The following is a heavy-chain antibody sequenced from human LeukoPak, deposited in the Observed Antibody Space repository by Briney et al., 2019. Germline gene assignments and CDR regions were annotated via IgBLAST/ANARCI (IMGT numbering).Heavy chain of an antibody. J-gene: IGHJ4*02. Sequence: PSETPSLTCAVYGGSFSGYYWSWIRQPPGKGLEWMGEINHSGSTNYNPSLKSRVTISVDTSKNQFSLKLSSVTAADTAVYYCARVSPAYSSSQYYFDYWGQGTLVTVSS. CDR3: ARVSPAYSSSQYYFDY. D-gene: IGHD6-13*01. CDR1: GGSFSGYY. V-gene: IGHV4-34*01. CDR2: INHSGST.